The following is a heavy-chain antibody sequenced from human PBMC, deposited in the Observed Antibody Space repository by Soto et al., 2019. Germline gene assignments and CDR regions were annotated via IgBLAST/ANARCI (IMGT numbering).Heavy chain of an antibody. CDR2: IYKSTTT. CDR3: ARGRYCLTGRCFPNWFDS. Sequence: QVHLLESGPGLVKPSPTLSLTCSVSGDSISTVDYFWAWIRQPPGQALEYIGYIYKSTTTYYNPSFESRVAISLDTSKSQFSLNVTSVTAADTAVYFCARGRYCLTGRCFPNWFDSWGQGTLVTVSS. J-gene: IGHJ5*01. CDR1: GDSISTVDYF. V-gene: IGHV4-30-4*01. D-gene: IGHD2-15*01.